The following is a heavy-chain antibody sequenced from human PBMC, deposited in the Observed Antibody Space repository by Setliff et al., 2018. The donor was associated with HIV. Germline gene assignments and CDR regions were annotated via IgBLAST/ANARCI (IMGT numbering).Heavy chain of an antibody. CDR1: GDSISSGYY. D-gene: IGHD1-1*01. CDR3: ARLRGLNLEPFDY. CDR2: INHSGTT. V-gene: IGHV4-38-2*02. J-gene: IGHJ4*02. Sequence: SETLSLTCTVSGDSISSGYYWTWIRQPPGKGLEWIGEINHSGTTIYNPSLKSRVTIAVDTSKKQFSLKLSSVTAADTAVYYCARLRGLNLEPFDYWGQGTLVTVSS.